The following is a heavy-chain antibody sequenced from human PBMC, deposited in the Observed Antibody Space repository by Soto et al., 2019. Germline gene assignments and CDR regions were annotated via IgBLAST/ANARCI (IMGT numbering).Heavy chain of an antibody. V-gene: IGHV3-23*01. CDR3: AKGQHHFRVVISPRIDY. J-gene: IGHJ4*02. Sequence: GGSLRLSCAASGFTFSSYAMSWVRQAPGKGLEWVSAISGSGGSTYYADSVKGRFTISRDNSKNTLYLQMNSLRAEDTAVYYCAKGQHHFRVVISPRIDYWGQGTLVTVSS. CDR1: GFTFSSYA. D-gene: IGHD3-3*01. CDR2: ISGSGGST.